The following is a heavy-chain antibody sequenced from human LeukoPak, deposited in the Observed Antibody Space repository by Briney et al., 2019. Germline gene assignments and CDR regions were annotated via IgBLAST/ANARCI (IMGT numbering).Heavy chain of an antibody. Sequence: AAVTVSCKASGYTFTGYYIHWVRQAPGQGLEWMGWINPNSGGTNYAQKFQGRVTMTRDTSISTAYMELSRLRSDDTAVYYCARDTARITIFGVAKYMDVWGKGTT. V-gene: IGHV1-2*02. CDR2: INPNSGGT. J-gene: IGHJ6*03. D-gene: IGHD3-3*01. CDR1: GYTFTGYY. CDR3: ARDTARITIFGVAKYMDV.